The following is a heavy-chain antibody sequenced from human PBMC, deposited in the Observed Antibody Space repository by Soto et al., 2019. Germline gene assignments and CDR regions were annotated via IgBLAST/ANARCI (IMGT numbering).Heavy chain of an antibody. V-gene: IGHV3-23*01. CDR1: GFTFSSYA. D-gene: IGHD3-10*01. Sequence: GGSLRLSCAASGFTFSSYAIIWVRQAPGKGLEWVSTISGGGDGSYYADSVKGRFTISRDNSKNTVSLQMNSLRAEDTAVYYCARVPQSFSHYGPTHYGMDVWGQGTTVTVSS. CDR3: ARVPQSFSHYGPTHYGMDV. J-gene: IGHJ6*02. CDR2: ISGGGDGS.